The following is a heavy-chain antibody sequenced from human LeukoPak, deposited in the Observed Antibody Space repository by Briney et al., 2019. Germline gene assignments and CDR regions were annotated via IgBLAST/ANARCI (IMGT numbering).Heavy chain of an antibody. D-gene: IGHD3-22*01. V-gene: IGHV4-59*11. J-gene: IGHJ3*01. CDR1: GGSMSSHY. CDR3: ARLLDNDSSGDPDTFDV. Sequence: PSETLSLTCTVSGGSMSSHYWSWIRQSPGKGLEWIGYKSYSGRTYYKPSLRSRVTTSVDTSKNHFSLSLASVTAADTAVYYCARLLDNDSSGDPDTFDVWGQGTMVTVSS. CDR2: KSYSGRT.